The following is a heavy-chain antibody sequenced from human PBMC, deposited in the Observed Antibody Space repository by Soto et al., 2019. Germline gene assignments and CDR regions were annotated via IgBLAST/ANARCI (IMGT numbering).Heavy chain of an antibody. V-gene: IGHV3-33*01. Sequence: SLRLPCVASGFPFTTYGMHWVRQAPGKGLEWGAVIWANGINRYYADSVRGRFTISRDNSKNTLDLQMNSLRAEDTALYYCVRERGPFDAFDIGGQGTMVTVSS. CDR3: VRERGPFDAFDI. J-gene: IGHJ3*02. CDR2: IWANGINR. CDR1: GFPFTTYG.